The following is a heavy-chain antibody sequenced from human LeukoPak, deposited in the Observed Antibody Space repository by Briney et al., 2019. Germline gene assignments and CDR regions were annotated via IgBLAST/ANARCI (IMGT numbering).Heavy chain of an antibody. CDR1: GFTFTNYW. Sequence: GGSLRLSCAAFGFTFTNYWMHWVRQAPGMGLVWVSRLPPDELGIIYADSVKGRFTVSRDNAKNTVYLQMNNLRVDDTAMYYCVGTIASRGSEYWGQGALVIVSS. D-gene: IGHD6-6*01. V-gene: IGHV3-74*01. CDR2: LPPDELGI. CDR3: VGTIASRGSEY. J-gene: IGHJ4*02.